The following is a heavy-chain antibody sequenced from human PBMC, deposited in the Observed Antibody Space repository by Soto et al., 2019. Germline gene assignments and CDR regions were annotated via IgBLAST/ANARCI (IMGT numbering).Heavy chain of an antibody. CDR3: ARESLGKPPYGGEQGGYFDY. CDR1: GFTFSSYA. D-gene: IGHD2-21*01. Sequence: GGSLRLSCAASGFTFSSYAMHWVRQAPGKGLEWVAVISYDGSNKYYADSVKGRFTISRDNCKNTLYLQRNSLRAEDTAVYYCARESLGKPPYGGEQGGYFDYWGQGTLVTVAS. V-gene: IGHV3-30-3*01. J-gene: IGHJ4*03. CDR2: ISYDGSNK.